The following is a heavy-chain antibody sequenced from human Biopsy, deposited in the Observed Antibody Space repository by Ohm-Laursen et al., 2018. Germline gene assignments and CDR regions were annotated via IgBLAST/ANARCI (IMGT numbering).Heavy chain of an antibody. D-gene: IGHD1-26*01. CDR1: GGPFGINSHY. Sequence: GTLSLTCTVSGGPFGINSHYWIWIRQPPGKGLEWIASIYYGGTTHYNASLQGRVTISVDQPKNQFSLRLTSVTAADTAVYYCSKRDLSGTSPAWGQGTTVTVSS. J-gene: IGHJ6*02. CDR3: SKRDLSGTSPA. V-gene: IGHV4-39*01. CDR2: IYYGGTT.